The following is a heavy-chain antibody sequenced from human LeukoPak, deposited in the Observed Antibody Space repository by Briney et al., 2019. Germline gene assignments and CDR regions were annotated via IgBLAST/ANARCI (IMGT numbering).Heavy chain of an antibody. Sequence: GGSLRLSCVASGFTFSSHSMNWVRQAPGKGLERVSYISSSSSIIHYADSVKGRFTISREDAKNSLFLQMNSLSPEDTAVYYCARVPREGHDNWLDPWGQGTLVTVSS. CDR1: GFTFSSHS. CDR3: ARVPREGHDNWLDP. D-gene: IGHD1-26*01. CDR2: ISSSSSII. J-gene: IGHJ5*02. V-gene: IGHV3-48*01.